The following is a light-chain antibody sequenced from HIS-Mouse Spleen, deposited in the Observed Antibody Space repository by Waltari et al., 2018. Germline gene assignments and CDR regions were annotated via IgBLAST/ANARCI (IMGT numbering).Light chain of an antibody. CDR3: CSYAGSYV. V-gene: IGLV2-11*01. CDR2: DVS. CDR1: ISEVGGYNY. Sequence: QSALTQPRSVSGSPGQSVPISSTGTISEVGGYNYVSWYQQHPGKAPKLMIYDVSKRPSGVPDRFSGSKSGNTASLTISGLQAEDEADYYCCSYAGSYVFGTGTKVTVL. J-gene: IGLJ1*01.